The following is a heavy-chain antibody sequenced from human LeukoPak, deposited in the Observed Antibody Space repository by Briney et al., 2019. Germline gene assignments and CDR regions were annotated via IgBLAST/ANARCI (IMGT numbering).Heavy chain of an antibody. V-gene: IGHV4-59*10. CDR1: GGSFSGYY. J-gene: IGHJ4*02. Sequence: SETLSLTCAVYGGSFSGYYWSWIRQPPGKGLEWIGRIYTSGSTNYNPSLKSRVTMTIDTSKKEVSLKLTSVTAADTSIYFCATSTKVVRPDSWDSWGQGTLVSVSS. CDR2: IYTSGST. CDR3: ATSTKVVRPDSWDS. D-gene: IGHD4-11*01.